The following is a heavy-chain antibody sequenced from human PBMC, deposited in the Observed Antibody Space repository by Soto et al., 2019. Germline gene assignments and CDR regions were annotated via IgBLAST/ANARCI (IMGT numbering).Heavy chain of an antibody. D-gene: IGHD1-26*01. Sequence: EVQLLESGGDLVQPGGSLRLSCAASGITLSSYAMSWVRQAPGKGPEWVSGISASGGSTSYADSVKGRVTNSRDNSRDTMYQQMNNLDGEDPAVEHCPKGQNSEYSRFYFDYWGQGALVTVSS. CDR2: ISASGGST. CDR3: PKGQNSEYSRFYFDY. CDR1: GITLSSYA. J-gene: IGHJ4*02. V-gene: IGHV3-23*01.